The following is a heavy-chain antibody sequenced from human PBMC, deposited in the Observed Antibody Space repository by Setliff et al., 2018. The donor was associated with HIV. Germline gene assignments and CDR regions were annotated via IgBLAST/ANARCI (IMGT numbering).Heavy chain of an antibody. CDR3: ARVRLTMIMMVDYFDQ. CDR1: GGSINSGIYY. D-gene: IGHD3-22*01. J-gene: IGHJ4*02. Sequence: PSETLSLTCTVSGGSINSGIYYWSWIRQPPGKGLEWVGHIYSTGDTNYNPSLKSRVTLSADTSKNQLSLSLTSVTAADTAVYYCARVRLTMIMMVDYFDQWGQGTLVTVSS. CDR2: IYSTGDT. V-gene: IGHV4-61*01.